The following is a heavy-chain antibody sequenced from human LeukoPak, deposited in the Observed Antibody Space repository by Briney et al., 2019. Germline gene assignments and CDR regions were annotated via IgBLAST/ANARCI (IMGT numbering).Heavy chain of an antibody. Sequence: GGSLRLSCAASGFTVSTNYMSWVRQAPGKGLEWVSVIYSGGSTYYADSAKGRFTISRDNSKNTLYLQMNSLRAEDTAVYHCARDLVGVPAAIGYWGQGTLVTVSS. V-gene: IGHV3-53*01. CDR2: IYSGGST. CDR3: ARDLVGVPAAIGY. J-gene: IGHJ4*02. D-gene: IGHD2-2*01. CDR1: GFTVSTNY.